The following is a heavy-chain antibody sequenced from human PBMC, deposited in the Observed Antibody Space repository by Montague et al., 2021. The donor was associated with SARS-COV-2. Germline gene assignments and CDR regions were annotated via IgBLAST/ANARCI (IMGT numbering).Heavy chain of an antibody. CDR2: MSYSESS. J-gene: IGHJ4*02. CDR3: ARLMAATGHFDF. V-gene: IGHV4-39*01. D-gene: IGHD6-13*01. Sequence: SETLSLTCTVSGGSISTPNHYWGWIRQPPGKGLEWVGSMSYSESSYYNPSLRRRLTISVDTSKNQFSLRLSSVTAADTAVYCCARLMAATGHFDFWGQGTLVTVSS. CDR1: GGSISTPNHY.